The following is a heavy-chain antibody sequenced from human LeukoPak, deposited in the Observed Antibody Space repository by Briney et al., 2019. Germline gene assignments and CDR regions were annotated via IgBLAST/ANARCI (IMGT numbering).Heavy chain of an antibody. J-gene: IGHJ4*02. CDR2: IYYSGST. Sequence: SETLSLTCTVSGTSITSYYWSWNRQPPGKGLEWIGYIYYSGSTNYNPSPKSRVTISLDTSKNQFSLKLSSVTAADTAVYYCARLVYGTYDFWSGYPVGYFDYWGQGTLVTVSS. CDR1: GTSITSYY. CDR3: ARLVYGTYDFWSGYPVGYFDY. V-gene: IGHV4-59*12. D-gene: IGHD3-3*01.